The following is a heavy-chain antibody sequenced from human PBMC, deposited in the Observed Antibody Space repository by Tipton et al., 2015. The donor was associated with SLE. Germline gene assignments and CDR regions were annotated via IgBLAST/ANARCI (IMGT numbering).Heavy chain of an antibody. D-gene: IGHD3-3*01. CDR2: IRYDGSNK. CDR3: AKDPSIAIFGVGYYGMDV. V-gene: IGHV3-30*02. CDR1: GFTFSSYG. Sequence: SLRLSCAASGFTFSSYGMHWVRQAPGKGLEWVAFIRYDGSNKYYADSVKGRFTISRDNSKNTLYLQMNSLRPEDTAVYYCAKDPSIAIFGVGYYGMDVWGQGTTVTVSS. J-gene: IGHJ6*02.